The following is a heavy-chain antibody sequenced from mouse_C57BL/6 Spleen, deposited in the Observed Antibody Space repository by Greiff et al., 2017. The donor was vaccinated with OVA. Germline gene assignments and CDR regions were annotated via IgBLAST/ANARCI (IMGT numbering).Heavy chain of an antibody. V-gene: IGHV4-1*01. CDR3: DSPPYGSSYWYFDV. J-gene: IGHJ1*03. Sequence: DVQLQESGGGLVQPGGSLKLSCAASGIDFSRYWMSWVRRAPGQGLEWIGEINPDSSTINYAPSLKDKFILSRDTAKNTLYLQMSKVRTEDTALYYGDSPPYGSSYWYFDVWGTGTTVTVSS. CDR2: INPDSSTI. D-gene: IGHD1-1*01. CDR1: GIDFSRYW.